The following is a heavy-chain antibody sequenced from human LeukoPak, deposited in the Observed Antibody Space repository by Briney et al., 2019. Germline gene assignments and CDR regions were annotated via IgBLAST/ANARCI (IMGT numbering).Heavy chain of an antibody. V-gene: IGHV1-69*13. CDR1: GGTFSSYA. J-gene: IGHJ4*02. CDR3: ARATRWQQLVPVVFDY. CDR2: IIPIFGTA. Sequence: GASVKVSCKASGGTFSSYAISWVRQAPGQGLEWMGGIIPIFGTANYAQKFQGRVTITADESTSTAYMELSSLRSEDTAVYYCARATRWQQLVPVVFDYWGQGTLVTVSS. D-gene: IGHD6-13*01.